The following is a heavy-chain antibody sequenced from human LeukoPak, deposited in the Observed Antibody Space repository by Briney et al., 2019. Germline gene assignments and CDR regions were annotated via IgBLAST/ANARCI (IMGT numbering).Heavy chain of an antibody. CDR1: GGSISGYY. D-gene: IGHD6-19*01. V-gene: IGHV4-59*08. CDR2: IYDSGST. CDR3: ARHDPPYSSDWGYFQH. J-gene: IGHJ1*01. Sequence: SETLSLTCTVSGGSISGYYWSWFWQRPGKGLERIGYIYDSGSTNYNHSLKSRVTISLDTPKSQFSLKLTSVTAADTAVYYYARHDPPYSSDWGYFQHGGQGTLVTVSS.